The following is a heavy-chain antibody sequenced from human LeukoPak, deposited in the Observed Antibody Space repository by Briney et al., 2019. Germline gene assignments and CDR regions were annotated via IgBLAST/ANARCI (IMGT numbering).Heavy chain of an antibody. V-gene: IGHV1-8*02. CDR3: ARAVSRIAVATQGAFDI. Sequence: LWASVKVSCKASGGTFSSYAISWVRQATGQGLEWMGWMNPNSGNTGYAQKFQGRVTMTRNTSISTAYMELCSLRSEDTAVYYCARAVSRIAVATQGAFDIWGQGTMVTVSS. CDR1: GGTFSSYA. J-gene: IGHJ3*02. D-gene: IGHD6-19*01. CDR2: MNPNSGNT.